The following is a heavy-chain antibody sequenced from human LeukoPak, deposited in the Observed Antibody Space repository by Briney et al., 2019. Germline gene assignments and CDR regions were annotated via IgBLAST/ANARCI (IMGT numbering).Heavy chain of an antibody. J-gene: IGHJ5*01. CDR1: GFSVTSNY. D-gene: IGHD3-3*01. V-gene: IGHV3-53*01. CDR2: IYTGDNT. CDR3: VRDWEHYDFDS. Sequence: GGSLRLSCAASGFSVTSNYMSWVRQAPGKGLEWVSVIYTGDNTYYADSVKGRFTISRDNARNMVYLQMNSLRVEDTAMYYCVRDWEHYDFDSWGQGTLVTVSS.